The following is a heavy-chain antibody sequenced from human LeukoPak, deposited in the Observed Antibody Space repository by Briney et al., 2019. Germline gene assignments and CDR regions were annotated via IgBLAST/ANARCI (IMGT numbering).Heavy chain of an antibody. Sequence: SETLSLTCAVSGGSIANYYWTWIRQPPGRGLEWIGYIYHRGSTSYNPSLRSRVTVSLDKSRNQFSLNLYSVTAADTAVYYCARAPYDILTGYFLFDSWGQGTLITVSS. CDR1: GGSIANYY. CDR2: IYHRGST. CDR3: ARAPYDILTGYFLFDS. D-gene: IGHD3-9*01. V-gene: IGHV4-59*12. J-gene: IGHJ4*02.